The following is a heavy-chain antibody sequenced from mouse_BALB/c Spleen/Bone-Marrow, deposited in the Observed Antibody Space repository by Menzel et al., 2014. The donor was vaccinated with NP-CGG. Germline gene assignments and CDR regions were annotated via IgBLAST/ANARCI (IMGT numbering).Heavy chain of an antibody. CDR3: ARSLYGYDWYFDV. D-gene: IGHD2-2*01. J-gene: IGHJ1*01. CDR1: GYTFXSYV. CDR2: INPYNDDT. Sequence: EVKVVESGPELVKPGASVKMSCKASGYTFXSYVVHWVKQKPGQGLEWIGNINPYNDDTMYNEKFKGKATLTSDKSSSTAYMELSSRTSEDSAVYYCARSLYGYDWYFDVGGAGTTVTVSS. V-gene: IGHV1-14*01.